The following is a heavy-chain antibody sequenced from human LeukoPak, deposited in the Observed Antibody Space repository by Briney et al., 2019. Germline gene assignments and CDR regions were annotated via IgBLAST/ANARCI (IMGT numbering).Heavy chain of an antibody. Sequence: SGTLSLTSTVAAGSVCSGSYFWSWIRQPPGNGLVWVGYIYYSAGTSYNPSFKGRGTISIDTSKNQFSLRWSSVTAADTAVYYRARTSHPYGAQSDWGQGTRVTVSS. J-gene: IGHJ1*01. D-gene: IGHD4-17*01. CDR2: IYYSAGT. V-gene: IGHV4-61*01. CDR1: AGSVCSGSYF. CDR3: ARTSHPYGAQSD.